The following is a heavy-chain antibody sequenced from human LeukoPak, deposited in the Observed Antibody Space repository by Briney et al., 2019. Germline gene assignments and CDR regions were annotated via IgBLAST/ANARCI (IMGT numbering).Heavy chain of an antibody. V-gene: IGHV3-23*01. CDR2: ISGSGYIT. CDR1: GFTFSSYA. CDR3: ANAGGDSRPHDC. D-gene: IGHD2-21*02. J-gene: IGHJ4*02. Sequence: TGGSLRLSCAASGFTFSSYAMSWVRQAPGKGPEWVSAISGSGYITSYADAVKGRFSISRDNSKNTLSLQMNSLRAEDTAVYYCANAGGDSRPHDCWGQGTLVSVSS.